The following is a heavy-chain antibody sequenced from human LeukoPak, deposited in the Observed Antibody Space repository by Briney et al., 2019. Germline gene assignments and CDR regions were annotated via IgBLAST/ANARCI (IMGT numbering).Heavy chain of an antibody. V-gene: IGHV5-51*01. CDR2: IYPGDSHT. Sequence: GESLKISYKDSGSSFTNYWIGWVRQMPEKRLASIWIIYPGDSHTRYSPSFQGQVTISADKSIGTAYLQWSSLKASDTAIYYCAGGPTVYGMDVWGQGTTVTVSS. CDR1: GSSFTNYW. CDR3: AGGPTVYGMDV. J-gene: IGHJ6*02. D-gene: IGHD2-15*01.